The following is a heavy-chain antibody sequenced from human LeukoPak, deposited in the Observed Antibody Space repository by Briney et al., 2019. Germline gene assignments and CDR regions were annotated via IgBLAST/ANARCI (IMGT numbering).Heavy chain of an antibody. CDR3: ARDRVAYYYDSSGYYQSGFDP. CDR2: MNPNSGNT. V-gene: IGHV1-8*01. CDR1: GYTFTSYD. J-gene: IGHJ5*02. D-gene: IGHD3-22*01. Sequence: GASVKVSCKASGYTFTSYDINWVRQATGQGLEWMGWMNPNSGNTGYAQKFQGRVTMTRNTSISTAYMELSSLRSEDTAVYYCARDRVAYYYDSSGYYQSGFDPWGQGTLVTVSS.